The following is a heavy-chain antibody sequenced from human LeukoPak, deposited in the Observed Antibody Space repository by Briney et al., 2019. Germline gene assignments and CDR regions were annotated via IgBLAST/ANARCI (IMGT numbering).Heavy chain of an antibody. CDR1: GYSFTNYW. Sequence: KSGESLKISCKGSGYSFTNYWIGWVRQMPRKGPEWMGIIYPGDSDTRYSPSFQGQATISADKSISTAYLQWSSLKASDTAMYYCARHLRLWQNWFDPWGQGTLVTVSS. CDR3: ARHLRLWQNWFDP. D-gene: IGHD5-18*01. CDR2: IYPGDSDT. J-gene: IGHJ5*02. V-gene: IGHV5-51*01.